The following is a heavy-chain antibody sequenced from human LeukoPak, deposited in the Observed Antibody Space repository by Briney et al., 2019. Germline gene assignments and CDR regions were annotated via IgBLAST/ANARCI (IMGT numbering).Heavy chain of an antibody. J-gene: IGHJ4*02. CDR3: ATSSGTYFLY. D-gene: IGHD1-26*01. CDR2: FDPEDGET. CDR1: GYTLTLLV. V-gene: IGHV1-24*01. Sequence: GASVKVSCTVSGYTLTLLVIHWVRQAPGKGLEWMGGFDPEDGETIYAQKFQDRVTMTEDTSTDTAYMELSSLRSEDTAFYYCATSSGTYFLYWGQGTLVTVS.